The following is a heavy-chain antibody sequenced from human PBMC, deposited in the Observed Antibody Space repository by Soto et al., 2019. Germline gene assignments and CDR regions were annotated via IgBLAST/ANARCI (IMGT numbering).Heavy chain of an antibody. CDR3: ARRGSGSYYDY. CDR1: GFTFSSYA. Sequence: EVQLLESGGGLVQPGGSLRLSCAASGFTFSSYAMRWVRQAPVKGLEWVSAISGSGDSTYYADSVKGRFTISRDNSKNTLYRQMNSLRAEDTAVYYCARRGSGSYYDYWGQGTLVTVPS. D-gene: IGHD1-26*01. CDR2: ISGSGDST. J-gene: IGHJ4*02. V-gene: IGHV3-23*01.